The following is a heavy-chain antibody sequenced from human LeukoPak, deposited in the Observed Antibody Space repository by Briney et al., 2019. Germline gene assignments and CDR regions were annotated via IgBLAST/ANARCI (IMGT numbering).Heavy chain of an antibody. CDR1: GFTFSNYA. D-gene: IGHD6-19*01. Sequence: GGSLRLSCAASGFTFSNYAMHGVRQVPGKGPEYVSVISGNGGSTYYANSVKGRFIISRDNSKNTLYLQMGSLTVEDMAVYYCAREVRQWLVDYWGQGTLVTVSS. CDR2: ISGNGGST. J-gene: IGHJ4*02. CDR3: AREVRQWLVDY. V-gene: IGHV3-64*01.